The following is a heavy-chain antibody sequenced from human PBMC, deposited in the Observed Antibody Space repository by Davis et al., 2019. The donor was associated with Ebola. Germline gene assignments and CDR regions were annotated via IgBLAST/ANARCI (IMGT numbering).Heavy chain of an antibody. CDR3: ARGPAANAFDI. D-gene: IGHD2-2*01. CDR2: IYHSGST. CDR1: GGSISSGGYS. J-gene: IGHJ3*02. Sequence: TLSLTCAVSGGSISSGGYSWSWIRQPPGKGLEWIGYIYHSGSTYYNPSLKSRVTISVDRSKNQFSLKLSSVTAADTAVYYCARGPAANAFDIWGQGSMVTVSS. V-gene: IGHV4-30-2*01.